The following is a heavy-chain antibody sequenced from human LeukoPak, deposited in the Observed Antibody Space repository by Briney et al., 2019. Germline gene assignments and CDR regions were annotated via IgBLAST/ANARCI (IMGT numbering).Heavy chain of an antibody. CDR1: GGSFSGYY. CDR2: INHSGST. V-gene: IGHV4-34*01. J-gene: IGHJ3*02. D-gene: IGHD3-22*01. Sequence: SETLSLTCAVYGGSFSGYYWSWIRQPPGKGLEWIGEINHSGSTNYNPSLKSRVTISVDTSKNQSSLKLSSVTAADTAVYYCARGFDRQSFDIWGQGTMVTVSS. CDR3: ARGFDRQSFDI.